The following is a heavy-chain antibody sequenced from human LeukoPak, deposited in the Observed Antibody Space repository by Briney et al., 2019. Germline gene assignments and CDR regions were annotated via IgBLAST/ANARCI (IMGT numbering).Heavy chain of an antibody. Sequence: TSETLSLTCTVSGGSISSSSYYWGWIRQPPGKGLEWIGSIYYSGSTYYNPSLKSRVTISVDTSKNQFSLKLSSVTAADTAVYYCARVRNSSGWYSRDYWGQGTLVTVSS. CDR2: IYYSGST. D-gene: IGHD6-19*01. CDR3: ARVRNSSGWYSRDY. J-gene: IGHJ4*02. CDR1: GGSISSSSYY. V-gene: IGHV4-39*01.